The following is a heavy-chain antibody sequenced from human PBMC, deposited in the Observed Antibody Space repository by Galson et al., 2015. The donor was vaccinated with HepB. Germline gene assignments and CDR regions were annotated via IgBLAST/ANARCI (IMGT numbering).Heavy chain of an antibody. CDR2: INTGNGDT. V-gene: IGHV1-3*04. CDR3: ARVRCVSGNYCAFDI. Sequence: SVKVSCKASGYAFSSYTMNWVRQAPGQSLEWMGWINTGNGDTKYSQNSQDRVTITRDTSASTAYMELSSLRSEDTAVYHCARVRCVSGNYCAFDIWGQGTMVTVSS. D-gene: IGHD3-10*01. J-gene: IGHJ3*02. CDR1: GYAFSSYT.